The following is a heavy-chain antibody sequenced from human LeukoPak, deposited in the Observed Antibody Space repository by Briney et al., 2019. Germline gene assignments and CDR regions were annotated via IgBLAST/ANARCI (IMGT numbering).Heavy chain of an antibody. J-gene: IGHJ5*02. CDR2: IYYSGST. V-gene: IGHV4-59*01. CDR1: GGSISSYY. CDR3: ARGGYYDFWSGYWFDP. D-gene: IGHD3-3*01. Sequence: SETLSLTCTVSGGSISSYYWSWIRQPPGKGLEWIGYIYYSGSTNYNPSLKSRVTISVDTSKNQFSLKLGSVTAADTAVYYCARGGYYDFWSGYWFDPWGQGTLVTVSS.